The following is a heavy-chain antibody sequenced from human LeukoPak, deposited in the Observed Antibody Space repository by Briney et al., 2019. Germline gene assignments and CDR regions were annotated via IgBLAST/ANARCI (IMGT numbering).Heavy chain of an antibody. CDR3: ARAMVRGVITISIDY. J-gene: IGHJ4*02. Sequence: ASVKVSCKASGYTFTGYYMHWVRQAPGQGLEWMGWINPNSGGTNYAQKFQGRVTMTRDTSISTAYMELSRLRSDDTAVYYCARAMVRGVITISIDYWGQGPWSPSPQ. V-gene: IGHV1-2*02. CDR2: INPNSGGT. D-gene: IGHD3-10*01. CDR1: GYTFTGYY.